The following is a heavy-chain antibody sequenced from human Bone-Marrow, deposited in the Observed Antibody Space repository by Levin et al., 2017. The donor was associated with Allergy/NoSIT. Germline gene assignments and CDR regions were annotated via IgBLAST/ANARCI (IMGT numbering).Heavy chain of an antibody. CDR3: AREPSDYYYYYGMDV. CDR2: IKQDGSEK. V-gene: IGHV3-7*01. CDR1: GFTFSSYW. Sequence: GGSLRLSCAASGFTFSSYWMSWVRQAPGKGLEWVANIKQDGSEKYYVDSVKGRFTISRDNAKNSLYLQMNSLRAEDTAVYYCAREPSDYYYYYGMDVWGQGTTVTVSS. J-gene: IGHJ6*02.